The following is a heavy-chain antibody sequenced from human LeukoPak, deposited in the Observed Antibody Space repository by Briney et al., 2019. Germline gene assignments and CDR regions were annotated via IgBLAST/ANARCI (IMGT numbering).Heavy chain of an antibody. D-gene: IGHD4-17*01. CDR2: ISSSSSYI. Sequence: KPGGSLRLSCAASGFTFSSYSMNWVRQAPGKGLEWVSSISSSSSYIYYADSVKGQFTISRDNAKNSLYLQMNSLRAEDTAVYYCARDPFMTTGWGIDYWGQGTLVTVSS. J-gene: IGHJ4*02. CDR3: ARDPFMTTGWGIDY. CDR1: GFTFSSYS. V-gene: IGHV3-21*01.